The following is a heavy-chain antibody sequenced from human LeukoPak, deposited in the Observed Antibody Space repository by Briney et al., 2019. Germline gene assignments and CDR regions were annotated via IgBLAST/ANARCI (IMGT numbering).Heavy chain of an antibody. V-gene: IGHV4-39*01. J-gene: IGHJ3*02. CDR3: ASYSSSWYARGAFDI. CDR1: GGSISSSSYY. D-gene: IGHD6-13*01. Sequence: SETLSLTCTVSGGSISSSSYYWGWIRQPPGKGLEWIGSIYYSGSTYYNPSLKSRVTISVDTSKNQFSLKLSSVTAADTAVYYCASYSSSWYARGAFDIWGQGTMVTVSS. CDR2: IYYSGST.